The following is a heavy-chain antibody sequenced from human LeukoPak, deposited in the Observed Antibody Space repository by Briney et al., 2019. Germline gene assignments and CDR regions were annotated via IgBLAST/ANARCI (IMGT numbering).Heavy chain of an antibody. Sequence: PSETLSLTCAVYGGSFSGYYWSWIRQPPGKGLEWIGEINHSGSTNYNPSLKSRVTISVDTSKNQFSLKLSSVTAADTAVYYCARGPYSSGWRHLDWYFDLWGRGTLVTVSS. CDR3: ARGPYSSGWRHLDWYFDL. V-gene: IGHV4-34*01. CDR1: GGSFSGYY. J-gene: IGHJ2*01. D-gene: IGHD6-19*01. CDR2: INHSGST.